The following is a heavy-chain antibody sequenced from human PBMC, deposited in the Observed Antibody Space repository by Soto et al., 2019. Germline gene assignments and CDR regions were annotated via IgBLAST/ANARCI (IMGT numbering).Heavy chain of an antibody. Sequence: SETLSLTCTVSGGSISSYYWSWIRQPPGKGLEWIGYIYYSGSTNYNPSLKSRVTISVDTSKNQFSLKLSSVTAADTAVYYCARGFSGGGDIVATILDYWGQGTLVTVSS. CDR2: IYYSGST. D-gene: IGHD5-12*01. V-gene: IGHV4-59*01. J-gene: IGHJ4*02. CDR1: GGSISSYY. CDR3: ARGFSGGGDIVATILDY.